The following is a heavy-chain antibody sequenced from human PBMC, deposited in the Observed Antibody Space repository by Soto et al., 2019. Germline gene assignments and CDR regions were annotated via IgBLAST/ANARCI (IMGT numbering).Heavy chain of an antibody. CDR3: ARGLTMVRRVIIRPLTY. J-gene: IGHJ4*02. CDR2: SSAYNGNT. CDR1: SYTFTSYG. D-gene: IGHD3-10*01. Sequence: ASVKVYCKASSYTFTSYGISWVRQAPGQGLEWMGVSSAYNGNTNYAQKLQGRVTMTTDTSTSTAYMELRSLRSDDTAVYYCARGLTMVRRVIIRPLTYWGQGTLVTVSP. V-gene: IGHV1-18*01.